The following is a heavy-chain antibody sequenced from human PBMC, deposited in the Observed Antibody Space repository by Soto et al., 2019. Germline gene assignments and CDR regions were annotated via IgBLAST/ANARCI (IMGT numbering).Heavy chain of an antibody. D-gene: IGHD3-3*01. CDR1: GGSISSSSYY. Sequence: QLQLQESGPGLVKPSETLSLTCTVSGGSISSSSYYWGWIRPPPGKGLEWIGSIYYSESTYYNPSLKSRVTISVETSKNQFSLKMSSVTAADMGVNYCAGHSGEYDFWSCLDSWFVPGGQGTLVTVSS. CDR3: AGHSGEYDFWSCLDSWFVP. V-gene: IGHV4-39*01. CDR2: IYYSEST. J-gene: IGHJ5*02.